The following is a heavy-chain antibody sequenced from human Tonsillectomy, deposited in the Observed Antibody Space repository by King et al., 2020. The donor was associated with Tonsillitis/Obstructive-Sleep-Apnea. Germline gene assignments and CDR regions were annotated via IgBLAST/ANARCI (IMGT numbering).Heavy chain of an antibody. Sequence: VQLVESGGGVVQPGRSLRLSCAASGFTFSSYSMHWVRQAPGKGLEWVAVISYDGGNKYYADSVKGRFTISRDNSKYTLYLQMNNLRAEDTAVYYCASYRWYIVVVPAAPFDYWGQGTLVTVSS. CDR3: ASYRWYIVVVPAAPFDY. V-gene: IGHV3-30*04. CDR1: GFTFSSYS. D-gene: IGHD2-2*01. CDR2: ISYDGGNK. J-gene: IGHJ4*02.